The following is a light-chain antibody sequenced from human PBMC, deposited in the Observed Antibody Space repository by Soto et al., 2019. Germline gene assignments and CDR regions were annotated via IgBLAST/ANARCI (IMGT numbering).Light chain of an antibody. CDR1: QSINTN. CDR2: GAS. V-gene: IGKV3-15*01. Sequence: EIVMTQSPSTLSVSPLERATLSCRASQSINTNLAWYQQKSGQAPRLLIYGASTRASGIPARFSGSGSGTEFTLTISSLQSEDFAVYYCQQYHDWPPWTFGQGTKVDIK. CDR3: QQYHDWPPWT. J-gene: IGKJ1*01.